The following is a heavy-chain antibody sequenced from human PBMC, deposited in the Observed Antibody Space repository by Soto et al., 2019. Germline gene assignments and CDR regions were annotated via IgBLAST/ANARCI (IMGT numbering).Heavy chain of an antibody. J-gene: IGHJ6*03. CDR2: IRSKGNNYAT. V-gene: IGHV3-73*01. CDR1: GLTFSGSA. D-gene: IGHD3-3*01. Sequence: TGGSLRLSCAASGLTFSGSAMHWVRQASGKGLEWVGRIRSKGNNYATAYGASLKGRFTISRDDSKNTAYLQMNSLNTEDTAVYYCSRQASDFWSGKPQYYMDVWGKGTTVTVSS. CDR3: SRQASDFWSGKPQYYMDV.